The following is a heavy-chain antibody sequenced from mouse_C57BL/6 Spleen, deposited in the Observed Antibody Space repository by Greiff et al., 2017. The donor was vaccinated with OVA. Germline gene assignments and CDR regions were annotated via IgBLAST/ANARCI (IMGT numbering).Heavy chain of an antibody. CDR3: ARDEEAIYYGNLWFAY. J-gene: IGHJ3*01. V-gene: IGHV1-9*01. CDR1: GYTFTGYW. CDR2: ILPGSGST. Sequence: VQLQQSGAELMKPGASVKLSCKATGYTFTGYWIEWVKQRPGHGLEWIGEILPGSGSTNYNEKFKGKATFTADTSSNTAYMQLSSLTTEDSAIYYCARDEEAIYYGNLWFAYWGQGTLVTVSA. D-gene: IGHD2-1*01.